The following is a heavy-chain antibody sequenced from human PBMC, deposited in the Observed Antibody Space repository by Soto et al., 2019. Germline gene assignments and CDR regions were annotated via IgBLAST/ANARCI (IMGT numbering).Heavy chain of an antibody. J-gene: IGHJ3*01. CDR3: AKGAYDYGTSSLAFDF. D-gene: IGHD6-6*01. CDR1: GFTFSTYG. Sequence: VQLVESGGGVVQPGRSLRLSCAASGFTFSTYGMHWVRQAPGKGLEWVALIAYDGSNKYYADSVKGRFTISRDNSKNTLYLQMNSLRAEDTAVYYCAKGAYDYGTSSLAFDFWGQGTMVTVSS. V-gene: IGHV3-30*18. CDR2: IAYDGSNK.